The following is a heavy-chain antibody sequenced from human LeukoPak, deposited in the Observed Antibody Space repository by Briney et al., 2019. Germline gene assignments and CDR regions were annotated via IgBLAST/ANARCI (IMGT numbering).Heavy chain of an antibody. CDR1: GFSFSTCA. CDR3: AKGIVGARGIDY. Sequence: GGSLRLSCVASGFSFSTCAIHWVRQAPGKGLEWVAIIWSDGTNEKYANSVKGRFTISRDNFENTVYLQMNSLRAEDTAVYYCAKGIVGARGIDYWGQGTLVTVSS. CDR2: IWSDGTNE. D-gene: IGHD1-26*01. V-gene: IGHV3-33*06. J-gene: IGHJ4*02.